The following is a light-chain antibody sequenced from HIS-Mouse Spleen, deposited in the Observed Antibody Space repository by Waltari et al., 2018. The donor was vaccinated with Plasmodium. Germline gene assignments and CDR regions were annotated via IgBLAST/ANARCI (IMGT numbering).Light chain of an antibody. CDR3: SSYTSSSTRV. CDR1: SRDVGGSTY. Sequence: QSALPQPASVSGSPGQSITISCTGTSRDVGGSTYVSWYQQHPGKAPKLMIYDVSNRPSGVSNRFAGSKSGNTASLTISGLQAEDEADYYCSSYTSSSTRVFGGGTKLTVL. J-gene: IGLJ3*02. CDR2: DVS. V-gene: IGLV2-14*03.